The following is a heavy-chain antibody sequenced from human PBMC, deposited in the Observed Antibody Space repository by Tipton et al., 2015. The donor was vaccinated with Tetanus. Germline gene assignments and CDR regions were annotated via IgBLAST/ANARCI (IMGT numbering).Heavy chain of an antibody. Sequence: LRLSCAAPGFTFSDYYMSWIRQAPGKGLEWIASIYFQGSTYYSPSLKSRVTIAVDTSQNLFSLRLTSVTAADTAVYYCARHLYGYWFDPWGQGALVTVSS. V-gene: IGHV4-59*05. J-gene: IGHJ5*02. CDR2: IYFQGST. CDR1: GFTFSDYY. CDR3: ARHLYGYWFDP. D-gene: IGHD3-10*01.